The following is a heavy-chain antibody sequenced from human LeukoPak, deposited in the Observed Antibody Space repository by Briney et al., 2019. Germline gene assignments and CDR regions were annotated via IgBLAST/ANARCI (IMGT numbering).Heavy chain of an antibody. Sequence: SETLSLTCTVSGGSISSYYWSWIRQPPGKGLEWIGYIYYSGSTNYNPSLKSRVTISVDTSKNQFSLKLSSVTAADTAVYYCARHARIAVAVIDYWGQGTLVTVSS. J-gene: IGHJ4*02. V-gene: IGHV4-59*08. D-gene: IGHD6-19*01. CDR2: IYYSGST. CDR1: GGSISSYY. CDR3: ARHARIAVAVIDY.